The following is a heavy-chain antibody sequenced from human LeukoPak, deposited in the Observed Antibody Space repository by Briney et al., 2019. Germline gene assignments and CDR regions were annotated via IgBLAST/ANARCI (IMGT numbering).Heavy chain of an antibody. J-gene: IGHJ4*02. CDR2: IYTSGST. CDR1: GGSISSYY. V-gene: IGHV4-4*07. CDR3: ARGEVRDYDFWSGYSY. D-gene: IGHD3-3*01. Sequence: SETLSLTCTVSGGSISSYYWSWIRQPAGKGLEWIGRIYTSGSTNYNPSLKSRLTISVDTSKNQFSLKLNSVTAADTAVYYCARGEVRDYDFWSGYSYWGQGTLVTVSS.